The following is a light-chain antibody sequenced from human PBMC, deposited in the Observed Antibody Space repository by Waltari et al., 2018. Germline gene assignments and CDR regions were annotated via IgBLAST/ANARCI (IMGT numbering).Light chain of an antibody. Sequence: QSALTQAASVSGSPGQSITISCTGTSSAVGGYNYVSWYQQHPGKAPKLMIYEVTNRPSGVSNRFSGSKSGNTASLTISGLQAEDEADYYCSSYTTSTSYAVFGGGTRLTVL. CDR2: EVT. CDR1: SSAVGGYNY. V-gene: IGLV2-14*01. CDR3: SSYTTSTSYAV. J-gene: IGLJ2*01.